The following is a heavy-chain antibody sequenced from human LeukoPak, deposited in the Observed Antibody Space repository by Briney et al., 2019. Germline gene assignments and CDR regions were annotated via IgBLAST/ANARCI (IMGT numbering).Heavy chain of an antibody. J-gene: IGHJ4*02. D-gene: IGHD1-1*01. CDR1: GFTFSSYA. Sequence: PGRSLRLSCAASGFTFSSYAMHWVRQAPGKGLEWVAVISYDGSNKYYAGSVKGRFTISRDNSKNTLYLQMNSLRAEDTAVYYCANWKYYFDYWGQGTLVTVSS. CDR3: ANWKYYFDY. CDR2: ISYDGSNK. V-gene: IGHV3-30*04.